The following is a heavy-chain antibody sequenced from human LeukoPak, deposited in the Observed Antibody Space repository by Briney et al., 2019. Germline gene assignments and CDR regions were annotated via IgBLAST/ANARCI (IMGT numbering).Heavy chain of an antibody. D-gene: IGHD2-2*01. CDR2: CHTSGST. V-gene: IGHV4-4*07. CDR3: AREGTYCSRTSCYDSFLDY. CDR1: GDSIRNYY. J-gene: IGHJ4*02. Sequence: PSETLSLTCSVSGDSIRNYYWSWIQQPAGKGLDWIGRCHTSGSTNYNPSLKTRVTMSVDTSKNQFSLRLSSVTAADTAVYYCAREGTYCSRTSCYDSFLDYWGQGTLVTVSS.